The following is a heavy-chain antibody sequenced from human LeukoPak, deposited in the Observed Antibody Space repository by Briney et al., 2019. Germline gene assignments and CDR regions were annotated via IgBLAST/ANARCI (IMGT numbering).Heavy chain of an antibody. J-gene: IGHJ3*02. CDR1: GFTFSSYS. Sequence: GGSLRLSCAASGFTFSSYSMNWVRQAPGKGLEWASSISSSSSYIYYADSVKGRFTISRDNAKNSLYLQMNSLRAEDTVVYYCAGMDIVVVPAANDAFGIWGQGTMVTVSS. D-gene: IGHD2-2*03. V-gene: IGHV3-21*01. CDR2: ISSSSSYI. CDR3: AGMDIVVVPAANDAFGI.